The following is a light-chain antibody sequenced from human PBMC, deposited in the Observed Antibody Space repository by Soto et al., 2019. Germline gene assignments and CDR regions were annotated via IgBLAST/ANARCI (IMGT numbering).Light chain of an antibody. CDR2: DVS. J-gene: IGKJ2*01. CDR3: QQRTDWPPVYT. Sequence: EIVLTQSPVTLSLSPGDRATLSCRPSQSVSSFLAWYQQKPGQPPRLLIYDVSNRAAGIPARFSGSGSGTDFTLTISSLEPEDSAVYYCQQRTDWPPVYTFGQGTKLKIK. V-gene: IGKV3-11*01. CDR1: QSVSSF.